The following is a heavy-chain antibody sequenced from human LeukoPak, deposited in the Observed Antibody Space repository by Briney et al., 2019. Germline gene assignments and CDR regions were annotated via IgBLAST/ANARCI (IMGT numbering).Heavy chain of an antibody. CDR3: ARAPQRVGATLNT. Sequence: ETLSLTCAVYGGSFSGYYWSWIRQPPGKGLEWVSVIYSGGSTYYADSVKGRFTISRDNSKNTLYLQMNSLRAEDTAVYYCARAPQRVGATLNTWGKGALVTVPS. D-gene: IGHD1-26*01. J-gene: IGHJ5*02. V-gene: IGHV3-53*03. CDR2: IYSGGST. CDR1: GGSFSGYY.